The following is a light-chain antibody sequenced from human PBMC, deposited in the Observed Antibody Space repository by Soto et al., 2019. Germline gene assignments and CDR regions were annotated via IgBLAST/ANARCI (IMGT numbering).Light chain of an antibody. V-gene: IGKV1-39*01. Sequence: DIHLTHSPSSLSASVVDRVTITCRAGQTISDYLNWYQQKPGTAPKLLIYAASTLQSGVPSRFSGSRSGTDFTLTISSLHPEDVATYYCQQTFSAPSITFGQGTRLEIK. CDR1: QTISDY. CDR3: QQTFSAPSIT. CDR2: AAS. J-gene: IGKJ5*01.